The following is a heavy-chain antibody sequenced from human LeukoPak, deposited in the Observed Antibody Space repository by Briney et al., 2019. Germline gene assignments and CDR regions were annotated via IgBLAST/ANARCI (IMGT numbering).Heavy chain of an antibody. CDR3: ARVVGYCTSTSCSD. D-gene: IGHD2-2*01. CDR1: GFTFSSYA. V-gene: IGHV3-30*04. J-gene: IGHJ4*02. Sequence: GGSLRLSCAVSGFTFSSYAMHWVRQAPGKGLEWVAVISNDGSNKYYADSVRGRFTISRDNSKNTLYLQMNSLNAEDTAVYFCARVVGYCTSTSCSDWGQGTLVTVSS. CDR2: ISNDGSNK.